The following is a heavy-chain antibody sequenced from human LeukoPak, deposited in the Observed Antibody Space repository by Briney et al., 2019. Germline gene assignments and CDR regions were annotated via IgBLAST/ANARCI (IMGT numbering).Heavy chain of an antibody. CDR1: GFTFGDYA. J-gene: IGHJ1*01. CDR3: TRDVVPGYCSGGSWYSFQH. Sequence: GRSLRLSCTASGFTFGDYAMSWFRQAPGKGLEGVGFIRSKAYGGTTEYAASVKGRFTISRDDSKSIAYLQMNSLKTEDTAVYYCTRDVVPGYCSGGSWYSFQHWGQGTLVTV. CDR2: IRSKAYGGTT. V-gene: IGHV3-49*03. D-gene: IGHD2-15*01.